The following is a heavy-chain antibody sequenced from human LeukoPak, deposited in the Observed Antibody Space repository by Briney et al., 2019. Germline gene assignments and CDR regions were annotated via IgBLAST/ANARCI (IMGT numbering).Heavy chain of an antibody. CDR3: ARTATYCSSTSCYGRFDY. Sequence: GGSLRLSCAASGFTFSSYAMSWVRQAPGKGLEWVSAISGSGGSTYYADSVKGRFTISRDNSKNTLYLQMNSLRAEDTAVYYCARTATYCSSTSCYGRFDYWGQGTLVTVSS. D-gene: IGHD2-2*01. CDR2: ISGSGGST. CDR1: GFTFSSYA. V-gene: IGHV3-23*01. J-gene: IGHJ4*02.